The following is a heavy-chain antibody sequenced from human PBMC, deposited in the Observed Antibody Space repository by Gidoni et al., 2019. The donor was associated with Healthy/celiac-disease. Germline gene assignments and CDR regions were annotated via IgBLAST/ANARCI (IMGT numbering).Heavy chain of an antibody. V-gene: IGHV4-59*01. CDR2: INYSGNT. J-gene: IGHJ6*02. Sequence: QLQLQASGPGLAKPSETLSLNCTVYGGPISASYWSWVRKPPGKGLEWIGFINYSGNTNDNPSRKSRVTISVDTSKNVFSLKLRSVTAADTAVYYCAREGVSQRNYYYGMVVWGQGTAVTVSS. CDR3: AREGVSQRNYYYGMVV. D-gene: IGHD2-8*01. CDR1: GGPISASY.